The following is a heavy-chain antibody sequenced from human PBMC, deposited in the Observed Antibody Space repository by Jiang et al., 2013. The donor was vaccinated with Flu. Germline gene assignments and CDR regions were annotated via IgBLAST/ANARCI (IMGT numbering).Heavy chain of an antibody. Sequence: GAEVKKPGASVKVSCKASGYTFTSYYIHWVRQAPGQGLEWMGIINPNGGSTNYAQKFQGRVTMTRDTSTSAVYMELSSLRSEDTAVYYCAREWGVYWGQGTLVTVSS. CDR3: AREWGVY. J-gene: IGHJ4*02. V-gene: IGHV1-46*01. CDR1: GYTFTSYY. CDR2: INPNGGST. D-gene: IGHD3-16*01.